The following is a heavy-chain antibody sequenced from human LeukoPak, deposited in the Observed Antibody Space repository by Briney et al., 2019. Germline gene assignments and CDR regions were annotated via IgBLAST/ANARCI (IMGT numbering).Heavy chain of an antibody. J-gene: IGHJ5*02. Sequence: PSETLSLTCTVSGGSISSSSYYWGWIRQPPGKGLEWIGSIYYSGSTYYNPSLKSRVTISVDTSKNQFSLKLSSVTAADTAVYYCARDNARSGWFDPWGQGTLVTVSS. V-gene: IGHV4-39*07. CDR1: GGSISSSSYY. D-gene: IGHD1-26*01. CDR2: IYYSGST. CDR3: ARDNARSGWFDP.